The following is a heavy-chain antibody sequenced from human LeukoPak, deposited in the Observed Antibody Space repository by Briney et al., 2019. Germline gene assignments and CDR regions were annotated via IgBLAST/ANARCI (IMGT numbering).Heavy chain of an antibody. Sequence: GASVKVSCKASGYTFTSYGISWVRQAPGQGLEWMGWINPNSGGTNYAQKFQGRVTMTRDTSISTAYMELSRLRSDDTAVYYCARDTLWFGELYNWFDPWGQGTLVTVSS. V-gene: IGHV1-2*02. J-gene: IGHJ5*02. CDR2: INPNSGGT. D-gene: IGHD3-10*01. CDR3: ARDTLWFGELYNWFDP. CDR1: GYTFTSYG.